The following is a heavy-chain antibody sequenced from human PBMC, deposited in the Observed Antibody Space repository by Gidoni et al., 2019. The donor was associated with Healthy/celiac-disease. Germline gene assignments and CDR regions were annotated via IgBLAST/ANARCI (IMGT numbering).Heavy chain of an antibody. V-gene: IGHV1-18*01. CDR2: SSAYNCNT. CDR1: GYTFTSYG. CDR3: ARDRVPGDYLMFY. Sequence: QVQLVQSGEEVKKPGASVKVSCKATGYTFTSYGISWVRQAPGQGLEWRGCSSAYNCNTNYAQKLQCIVTMTTDTSTSTAYMELRSLRSDDTAVYYCARDRVPGDYLMFYWGQGTLVTVSS. D-gene: IGHD4-17*01. J-gene: IGHJ4*02.